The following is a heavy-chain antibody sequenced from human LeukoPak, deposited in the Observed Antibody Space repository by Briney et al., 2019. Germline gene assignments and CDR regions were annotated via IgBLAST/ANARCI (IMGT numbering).Heavy chain of an antibody. D-gene: IGHD4-23*01. J-gene: IGHJ2*01. Sequence: PSETLSLTCTVSGGSISSYYWSWIRQPPGKGLEWIGYIYYSGSTNYNPSLKSRVSISVDTSKNQFSLKLNSVTAADTAVYYCARDYGGTDWYFDLWGRGTLVTVSS. CDR1: GGSISSYY. V-gene: IGHV4-59*01. CDR2: IYYSGST. CDR3: ARDYGGTDWYFDL.